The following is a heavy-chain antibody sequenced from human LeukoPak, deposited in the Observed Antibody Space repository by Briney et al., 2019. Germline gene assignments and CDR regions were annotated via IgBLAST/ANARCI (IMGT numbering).Heavy chain of an antibody. CDR3: ARSNQADDY. J-gene: IGHJ4*02. D-gene: IGHD1-14*01. CDR2: INPGGSSI. V-gene: IGHV3-74*01. Sequence: GGSLRLSCAASGFTFSSYWMHWVREVPGKGLVWVARINPGGSSITYADSVKGRFIISRDNAKNTLYLQMDSLRAEDTGVYYCARSNQADDYWGQGTLVTVSS. CDR1: GFTFSSYW.